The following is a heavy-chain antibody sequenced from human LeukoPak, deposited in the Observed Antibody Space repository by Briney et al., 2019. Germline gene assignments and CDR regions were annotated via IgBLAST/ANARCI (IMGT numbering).Heavy chain of an antibody. Sequence: PGGSLRLSCATSGFTFSAYTMNWVRQAPGKGLEWVSCISSSSSYIYYADSVKGRFTISRDNAKNSLFLQMNSLRAEDTAVYFCARGVYYYVRGAFDLWGQGTMVTVSS. J-gene: IGHJ3*01. V-gene: IGHV3-21*01. CDR3: ARGVYYYVRGAFDL. CDR1: GFTFSAYT. CDR2: ISSSSSYI. D-gene: IGHD3-22*01.